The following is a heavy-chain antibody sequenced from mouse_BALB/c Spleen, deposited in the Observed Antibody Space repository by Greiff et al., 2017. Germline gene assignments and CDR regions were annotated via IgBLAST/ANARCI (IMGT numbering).Heavy chain of an antibody. J-gene: IGHJ2*01. CDR1: GYSFTGYT. D-gene: IGHD2-14*01. CDR2: INPYNGDT. CDR3: AREIGGYY. V-gene: IGHV1-39*01. Sequence: VQLQQSGPELVKPGASMKISCKASGYSFTGYTMNWVKQSHGKNLEWIGLINPYNGDTRYTQKFKGKATLTADKSSSTAYMQLSSLASEDSAVYYCAREIGGYYWGQGTTLTVSS.